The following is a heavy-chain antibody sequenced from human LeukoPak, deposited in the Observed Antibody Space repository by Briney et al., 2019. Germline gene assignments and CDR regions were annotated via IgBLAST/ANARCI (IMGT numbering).Heavy chain of an antibody. D-gene: IGHD3-16*01. CDR2: ISSLSGTI. V-gene: IGHV3-48*01. CDR3: VRDQGGAVSY. CDR1: GFTFSSYS. J-gene: IGHJ4*01. Sequence: GGSLRLSCAASGFTFSSYSMNWVRQAPGKGLEWVSYISSLSGTINYADSVKGRFIISRDNAKNSMFPQMNSLRAEDTAVYYCVRDQGGAVSYWGHGALVTVSS.